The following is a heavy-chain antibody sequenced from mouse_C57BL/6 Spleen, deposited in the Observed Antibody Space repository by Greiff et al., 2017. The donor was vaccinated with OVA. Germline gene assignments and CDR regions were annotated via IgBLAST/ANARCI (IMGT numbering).Heavy chain of an antibody. CDR1: GFTFTDYY. CDR3: ARYKSHYWYFDV. CDR2: IRNKANGYTT. J-gene: IGHJ1*03. V-gene: IGHV7-3*01. Sequence: EVNVVESGGGLVQPGGSLSLSCAASGFTFTDYYMSWVRQPPGKALEWLGFIRNKANGYTTEYSASVKGRFTISRDNSQSILYLQMNALRAEDSATYYCARYKSHYWYFDVWGTGTTVTVSS.